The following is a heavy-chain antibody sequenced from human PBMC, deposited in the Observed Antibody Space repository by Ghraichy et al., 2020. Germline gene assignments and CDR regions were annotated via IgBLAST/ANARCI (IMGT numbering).Heavy chain of an antibody. CDR2: IGSSGSTI. D-gene: IGHD2-15*01. J-gene: IGHJ3*02. CDR1: GFTFSGFE. V-gene: IGHV3-48*03. CDR3: AKGGYCSGTTCYYMNAFDM. Sequence: GESLNISCVASGFTFSGFEMNWVRQAPGRGLEWISYIGSSGSTIHQADSVQGRFTISRDNPKNSLYLQMNGLRAEDTAVYYCAKGGYCSGTTCYYMNAFDMWGQGTMVTVSS.